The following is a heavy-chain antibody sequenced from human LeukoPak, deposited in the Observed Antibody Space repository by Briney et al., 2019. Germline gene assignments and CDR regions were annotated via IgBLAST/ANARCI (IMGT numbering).Heavy chain of an antibody. J-gene: IGHJ5*02. CDR1: GGTFSSYA. Sequence: LRSSVTVSCTASGGTFSSYAISWVRQAPGQGLEWMGGIIPIFGTANYAQKFQGRVTITADESTSTAYMELSSLRSEDTAVYYCARDIYCSGGSCYWSWFDPWGQGTLVTVSS. CDR3: ARDIYCSGGSCYWSWFDP. D-gene: IGHD2-15*01. CDR2: IIPIFGTA. V-gene: IGHV1-69*01.